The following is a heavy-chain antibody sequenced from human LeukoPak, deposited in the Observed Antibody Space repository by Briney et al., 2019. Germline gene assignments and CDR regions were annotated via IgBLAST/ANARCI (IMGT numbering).Heavy chain of an antibody. V-gene: IGHV3-66*01. J-gene: IGHJ3*02. CDR3: ASTLKTNDAFDI. CDR1: GFTVSSNY. Sequence: PGGSLRLSCAASGFTVSSNYMSWVRQAPGKGLEWVSVIYSGGSTYYAGSVKGRFTISRDNSKNTLYLQMNSLRAEDTAVYYCASTLKTNDAFDIWGQGTMVTVSS. CDR2: IYSGGST.